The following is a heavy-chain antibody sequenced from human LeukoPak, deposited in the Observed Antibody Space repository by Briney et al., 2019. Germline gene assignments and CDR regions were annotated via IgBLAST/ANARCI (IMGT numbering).Heavy chain of an antibody. CDR1: GFTFSGYW. D-gene: IGHD1-26*01. Sequence: GGSLRLSCAASGFTFSGYWMSWVRQAPGKGLEWVANIGEDGSGKHYVASVRGRFTISRDNAKNSLYLQVNSLKAEDTAMYYCARDSIYSGSFSSFDLWGQGTLVTVSS. CDR3: ARDSIYSGSFSSFDL. J-gene: IGHJ4*02. CDR2: IGEDGSGK. V-gene: IGHV3-7*01.